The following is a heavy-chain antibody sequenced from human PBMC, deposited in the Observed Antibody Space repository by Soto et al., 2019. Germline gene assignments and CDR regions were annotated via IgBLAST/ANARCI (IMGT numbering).Heavy chain of an antibody. Sequence: QMQLVESGGGVVQPGRSLRVSCATSGFAFSYYGIHWVRQAPGKGLEWVADISHDGKDKWYADSVKGRFTISRDNSENTRYLQMNGLRSEDTAVYFCASGEGRNGHDTRFVYWGQGTLVTVSS. CDR3: ASGEGRNGHDTRFVY. D-gene: IGHD3-10*01. V-gene: IGHV3-30*03. CDR1: GFAFSYYG. CDR2: ISHDGKDK. J-gene: IGHJ4*02.